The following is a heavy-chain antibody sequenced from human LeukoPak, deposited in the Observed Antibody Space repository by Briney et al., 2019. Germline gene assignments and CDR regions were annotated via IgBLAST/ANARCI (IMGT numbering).Heavy chain of an antibody. CDR3: ARDLGVAGTDYYYYYGMDV. V-gene: IGHV3-33*01. CDR1: GLTFSSYG. D-gene: IGHD6-19*01. Sequence: GGSLRLSCAASGLTFSSYGMHWVRQAPGKGLEGVAVIWYDGRNKYYACSVKGRFTISRDNSKNTLYLQMNSLRAEDTAVYYCARDLGVAGTDYYYYYGMDVWGQGTTVTVSS. J-gene: IGHJ6*02. CDR2: IWYDGRNK.